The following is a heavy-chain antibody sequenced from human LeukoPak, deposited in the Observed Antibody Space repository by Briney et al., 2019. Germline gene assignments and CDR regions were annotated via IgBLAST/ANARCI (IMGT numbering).Heavy chain of an antibody. CDR1: GFTFDDYA. V-gene: IGHV3-9*01. D-gene: IGHD6-13*01. CDR3: AKDSGSWYFGAFDI. Sequence: GRSLRLSCAASGFTFDDYAIHWVRQAPGKGLEWVSGISWNSGSIAYADSVKGRFTISRDNAKNSLYLQMNSLRAEDTALYYCAKDSGSWYFGAFDIWGQGTMVTVSS. CDR2: ISWNSGSI. J-gene: IGHJ3*02.